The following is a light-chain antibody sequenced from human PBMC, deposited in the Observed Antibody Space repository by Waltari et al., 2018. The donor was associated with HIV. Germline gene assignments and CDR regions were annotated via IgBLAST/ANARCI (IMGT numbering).Light chain of an antibody. J-gene: IGLJ3*02. Sequence: QSALAPPAPVSGSPGQTITISCPGVASGTYKVVPWYQHRPGQAPKVIIYEVSNRPLGVSPRFSGSKSANTASLTISGLQFEDEADYFCTSYLSSATPEFGGGTRLTVL. CDR3: TSYLSSATPE. V-gene: IGLV2-14*01. CDR1: ASGTYKV. CDR2: EVS.